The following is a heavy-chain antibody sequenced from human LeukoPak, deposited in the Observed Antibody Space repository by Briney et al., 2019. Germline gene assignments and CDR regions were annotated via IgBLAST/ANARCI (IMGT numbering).Heavy chain of an antibody. D-gene: IGHD6-19*01. J-gene: IGHJ3*02. CDR1: GGSISSYY. V-gene: IGHV4-4*07. Sequence: PSETLSLTCTVAGGSISSYYWSLIRQPAGKGLEWIGRIYTSGSTNYNPSLKSRVTMSVDTSKNQFSLKLSSVTAADTAVYYCAKVRRQWLVRGAFDIWGQGTMVTVSS. CDR2: IYTSGST. CDR3: AKVRRQWLVRGAFDI.